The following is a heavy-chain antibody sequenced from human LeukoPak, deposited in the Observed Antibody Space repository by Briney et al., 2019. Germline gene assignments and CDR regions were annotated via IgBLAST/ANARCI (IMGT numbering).Heavy chain of an antibody. CDR2: INHSGST. J-gene: IGHJ4*02. CDR3: AREDNWNYVS. V-gene: IGHV4-34*01. CDR1: GGSFSGYY. Sequence: SETLSLTCAVYGGSFSGYYWSWIRQPPGKGLEWIGEINHSGSTNYNPSLKSRVTISVDTSKNQFSLKLSSVTAADTAVYYCAREDNWNYVSWGQGTLVTVSS. D-gene: IGHD1-7*01.